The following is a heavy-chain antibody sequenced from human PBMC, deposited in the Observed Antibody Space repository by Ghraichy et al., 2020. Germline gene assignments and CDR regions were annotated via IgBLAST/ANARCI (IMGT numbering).Heavy chain of an antibody. D-gene: IGHD3-10*01. CDR2: IYYSGST. CDR1: GGSISSYY. J-gene: IGHJ3*02. V-gene: IGHV4-59*01. Sequence: GSLRLSCTGSGGSISSYYWSWIRQPPGKGLEWIGYIYYSGSTNYNPSLKSRVTISVDTSKNQFSLKLSSVTAADTAVYYCARDRGADSDAFGILGQGTMVTVSS. CDR3: ARDRGADSDAFGI.